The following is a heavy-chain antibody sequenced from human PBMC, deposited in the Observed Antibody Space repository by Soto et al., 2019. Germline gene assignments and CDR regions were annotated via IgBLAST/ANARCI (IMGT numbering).Heavy chain of an antibody. Sequence: QVQLQESGPGLVKPSGTLSLTCAVTGDSVSSFYWWSWVRQSPGKGLEWIGEIFHSGSATYNPSLKSRVNISLDKSKNHFSLNLDSVTAADTAVYFCARGCSSFLIGFDVWGPGTMVTVSS. D-gene: IGHD2-15*01. CDR1: GDSVSSFYW. J-gene: IGHJ3*01. CDR2: IFHSGSA. V-gene: IGHV4-4*02. CDR3: ARGCSSFLIGFDV.